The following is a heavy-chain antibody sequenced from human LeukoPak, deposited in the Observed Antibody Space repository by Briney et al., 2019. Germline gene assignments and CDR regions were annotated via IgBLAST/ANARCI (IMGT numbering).Heavy chain of an antibody. CDR2: IYSGGST. V-gene: IGHV3-66*01. CDR3: ARGGWIQGYYYYMDV. Sequence: PGGSLRLSCAASGFTVSSNYMSWVRQAPGKGLEWVSVIYSGGSTYYADSVKVRFTISRDNSKNTLYLQMNSLRAEDTAVYYCARGGWIQGYYYYMDVWGKGTTVTISS. D-gene: IGHD5-18*01. J-gene: IGHJ6*03. CDR1: GFTVSSNY.